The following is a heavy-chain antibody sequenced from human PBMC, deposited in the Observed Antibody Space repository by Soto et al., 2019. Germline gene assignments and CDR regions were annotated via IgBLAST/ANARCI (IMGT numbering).Heavy chain of an antibody. Sequence: QVQLVQSGAEVKKPGASMKVSCKASGYTFTNYYVHWVRQAPAQGLEWMGMINPSGGSTNYAQKFQGRVTMTRDTSTSTVYMELSSLRSEDTAVYYCARRYSSRWHFDYWGQGTLVTVSS. J-gene: IGHJ4*02. CDR1: GYTFTNYY. V-gene: IGHV1-46*03. CDR2: INPSGGST. CDR3: ARRYSSRWHFDY. D-gene: IGHD6-13*01.